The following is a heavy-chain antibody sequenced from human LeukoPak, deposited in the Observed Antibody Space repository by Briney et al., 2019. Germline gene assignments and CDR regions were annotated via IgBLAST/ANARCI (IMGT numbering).Heavy chain of an antibody. J-gene: IGHJ4*02. CDR2: ISYDGSNK. CDR3: AKDAYNWNGGIDY. CDR1: GFTFSSYA. V-gene: IGHV3-30-3*01. D-gene: IGHD1-1*01. Sequence: GGSLRLSCAASGFTFSSYAMHWVRQAPGKGLEWVAVISYDGSNKYYADSVKGRFTISRDNSKNTLYLQMNSLRAEDTAVYYCAKDAYNWNGGIDYWGQGTLVTVSS.